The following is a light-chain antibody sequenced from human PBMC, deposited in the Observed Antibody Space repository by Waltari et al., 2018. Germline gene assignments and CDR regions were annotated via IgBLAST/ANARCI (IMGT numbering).Light chain of an antibody. CDR1: NTGSKR. Sequence: SYVLTQPPSVSVAPGKTATITRGGGNTGSKRGHWYQQKAGPAPVLVIYLDNDRPSGIPERFSGSNSGDTATLTISRVEAGDEADYYCQVWDSRSDRAFGGGTKLTVL. CDR3: QVWDSRSDRA. J-gene: IGLJ2*01. CDR2: LDN. V-gene: IGLV3-21*04.